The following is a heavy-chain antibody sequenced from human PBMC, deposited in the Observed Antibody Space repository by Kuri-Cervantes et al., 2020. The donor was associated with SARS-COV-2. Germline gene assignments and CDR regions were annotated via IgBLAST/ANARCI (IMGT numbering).Heavy chain of an antibody. Sequence: ESLKISCAASGFTFSSYSMNWVRQAPGKGLEWVGNIYYSGSTYYNPSLKSRLTVSVDTSKNQFSLKLTSVTAADTAVYYCARRTNVGVVPVFDPWGQGTLVTVSS. V-gene: IGHV4-39*01. CDR1: GFTFSSYSMN. CDR2: IYYSGST. J-gene: IGHJ5*02. D-gene: IGHD3-3*01. CDR3: ARRTNVGVVPVFDP.